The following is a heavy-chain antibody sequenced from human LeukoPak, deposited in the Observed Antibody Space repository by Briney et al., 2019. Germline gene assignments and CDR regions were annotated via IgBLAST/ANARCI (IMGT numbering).Heavy chain of an antibody. V-gene: IGHV3-23*01. Sequence: SGGSLRLSCAASGFTFDDYGMNWVRQAPGKGLEWVATISTSGGSTYYADFVKGRFTISRDNSKNTLYLQMNSLRAEDTAVYYCAKRRGLELLYYYYMDVWGKGTTVTVSS. CDR1: GFTFDDYG. CDR2: ISTSGGST. D-gene: IGHD1-7*01. J-gene: IGHJ6*03. CDR3: AKRRGLELLYYYYMDV.